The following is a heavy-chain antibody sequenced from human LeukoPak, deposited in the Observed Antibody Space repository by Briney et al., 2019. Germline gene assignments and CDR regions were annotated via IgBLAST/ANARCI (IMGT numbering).Heavy chain of an antibody. Sequence: GGSLRLSCVASGFTFSSYAMSWVRQAPGKGLEWVSAISGGGGSTYYADSVKARFTISRDNSKNTLYLQMNSLRAEDTAVYYCAKEVVVVITTPTEAGFDYWGQGTLVTVSS. CDR1: GFTFSSYA. CDR2: ISGGGGST. J-gene: IGHJ4*02. V-gene: IGHV3-23*01. D-gene: IGHD3-22*01. CDR3: AKEVVVVITTPTEAGFDY.